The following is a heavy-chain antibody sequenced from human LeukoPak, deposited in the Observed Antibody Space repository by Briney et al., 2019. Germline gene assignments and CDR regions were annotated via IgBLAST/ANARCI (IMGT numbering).Heavy chain of an antibody. CDR1: GFTFSSYS. CDR2: ISSSSSTR. V-gene: IGHV3-48*01. D-gene: IGHD1-26*01. J-gene: IGHJ4*02. CDR3: ARDGVGASYFDY. Sequence: PGGSLRLSCAASGFTFSSYSMNWVRQAPGKGLEWVSHISSSSSTRYYADSVKGRFTISRDNSKNTLYLQMNSLRAEDTAVYYCARDGVGASYFDYWGQGTLVTVSS.